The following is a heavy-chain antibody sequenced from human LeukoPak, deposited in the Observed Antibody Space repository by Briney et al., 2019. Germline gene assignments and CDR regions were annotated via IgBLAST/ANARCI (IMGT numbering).Heavy chain of an antibody. J-gene: IGHJ4*02. Sequence: PSETLSLTCTVSGGSISSSSYYWGWIRQPPGKGLEGIGSIDHTGSTYYNPSLKRRVTITVDTSKNQISLKLPSVTAADTAVYYCARDREDILLWFGDLLKWGQGTLVTVSS. D-gene: IGHD3-10*01. CDR3: ARDREDILLWFGDLLK. CDR1: GGSISSSSYY. CDR2: IDHTGST. V-gene: IGHV4-39*07.